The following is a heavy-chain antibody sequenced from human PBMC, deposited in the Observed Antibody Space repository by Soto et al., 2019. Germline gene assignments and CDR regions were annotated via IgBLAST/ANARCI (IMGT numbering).Heavy chain of an antibody. CDR1: GGTFSSYT. Sequence: GASVKVSCKASGGTFSSYTISWVRQAPGQGLEWMGRIIPILGIANYAQKFQGRVTIIADKSTSTAYMELSSLRSEDTAVYYCAATYGNYYYYMDVWGKGTTVTVSS. CDR3: AATYGNYYYYMDV. CDR2: IIPILGIA. J-gene: IGHJ6*03. D-gene: IGHD4-17*01. V-gene: IGHV1-69*02.